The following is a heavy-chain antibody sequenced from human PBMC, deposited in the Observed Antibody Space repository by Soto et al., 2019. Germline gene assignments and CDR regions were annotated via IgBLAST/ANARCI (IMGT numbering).Heavy chain of an antibody. CDR3: ARAGSWNLDS. V-gene: IGHV4-4*02. CDR1: DKSISKDIW. CDR2: VHHTKGA. Sequence: QVLLQEPGPGVVKPSGTLSLTCVVSDKSISKDIWWIWVRQPPGQGLEWIGEVHHTKGASYNPAPRSRVTVPADLINSKTSLEVHSIGAANTAVYYCARAGSWNLDSWGQGTPVTVSS. D-gene: IGHD1-1*01. J-gene: IGHJ4*02.